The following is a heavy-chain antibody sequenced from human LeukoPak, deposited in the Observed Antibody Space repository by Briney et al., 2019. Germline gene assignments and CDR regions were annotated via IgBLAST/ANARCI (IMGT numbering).Heavy chain of an antibody. D-gene: IGHD2-15*01. CDR3: ARGNKVVSDGFDM. V-gene: IGHV3-23*01. CDR1: GFTFSNFG. J-gene: IGHJ3*02. Sequence: GGSLRLSCAASGFTFSNFGMSWVRQAPGKGLEWVSAISGSGDSTHYADSVKGRFTISRDHSKNTLYLQLNSLRVEDTAVYYCARGNKVVSDGFDMWGQGTMVTVSS. CDR2: ISGSGDST.